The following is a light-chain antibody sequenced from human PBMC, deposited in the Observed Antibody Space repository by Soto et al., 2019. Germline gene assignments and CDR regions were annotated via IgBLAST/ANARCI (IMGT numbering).Light chain of an antibody. V-gene: IGKV1-5*03. Sequence: DIQMTQSPSTLSASVGDRVTITCRASQTISSWLAWYQQKPGKAPKLLIYETSSLEDGVPSRFTGXGSGKEFTPTITSLQPEDFASYYCQQYKDYWTFGQGTKVDIK. CDR3: QQYKDYWT. CDR1: QTISSW. J-gene: IGKJ1*01. CDR2: ETS.